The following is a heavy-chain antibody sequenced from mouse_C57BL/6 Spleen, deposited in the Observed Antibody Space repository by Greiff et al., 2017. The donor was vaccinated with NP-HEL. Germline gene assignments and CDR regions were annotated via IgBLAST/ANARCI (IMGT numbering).Heavy chain of an antibody. D-gene: IGHD1-1*01. CDR2: IRSKSNNYAT. J-gene: IGHJ1*03. CDR3: VRHRDYYGSSYFDV. V-gene: IGHV10-1*01. CDR1: GFSFNTYA. Sequence: EVKLVESGGGLVQPKGSLKLSCAASGFSFNTYAMNWVRQAPGKGLEWVARIRSKSNNYATYYADSVKDRFTISRDDSESMLYLQMNNLKTEDTAMYYCVRHRDYYGSSYFDVWGTGTTVTVSS.